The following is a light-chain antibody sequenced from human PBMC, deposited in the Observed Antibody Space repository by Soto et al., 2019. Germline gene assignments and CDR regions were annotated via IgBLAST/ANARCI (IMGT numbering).Light chain of an antibody. J-gene: IGKJ3*01. CDR2: GAS. Sequence: DIQMTQSPSSLSASEGDRVTITCRASQGIRNYLAWYQQKPGKVPKLLIYGASTLQSGVPSRFSGSGSGTDFTLTISSLQPEDVATYYCQKYNSAPLFGPGTKVDIK. V-gene: IGKV1-27*01. CDR3: QKYNSAPL. CDR1: QGIRNY.